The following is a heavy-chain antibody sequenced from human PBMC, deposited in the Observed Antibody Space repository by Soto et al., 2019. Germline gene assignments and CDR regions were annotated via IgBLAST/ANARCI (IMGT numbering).Heavy chain of an antibody. CDR1: GFTFSDYY. CDR3: ARDRPDSSSYPRDYYYYYGMDV. D-gene: IGHD6-6*01. V-gene: IGHV3-11*06. Sequence: QVQLVESGGGLVKPGGSLRLSCAASGFTFSDYYRSWIRQAPGKGLEWVSYISSSSSYTNYADSVKGRFTISRDNAKNSLSLQMNSLRAEDTAVYYCARDRPDSSSYPRDYYYYYGMDVWGQGTTVTVSS. J-gene: IGHJ6*02. CDR2: ISSSSSYT.